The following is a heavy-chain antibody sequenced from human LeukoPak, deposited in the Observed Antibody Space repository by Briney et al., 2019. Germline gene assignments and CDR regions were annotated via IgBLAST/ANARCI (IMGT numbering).Heavy chain of an antibody. J-gene: IGHJ3*02. CDR1: GGSISGYY. CDR2: IYSSGST. Sequence: SESLSLTCTVSGGSISGYYWSWIRQPPGKGLEWIGYIYSSGSTNYNPSLKSRVTISVDTSKKQFSLKLRSVTAADTAVYYCARQRRSPGFAFDIWGQGTMVTVSS. V-gene: IGHV4-4*09. D-gene: IGHD1-26*01. CDR3: ARQRRSPGFAFDI.